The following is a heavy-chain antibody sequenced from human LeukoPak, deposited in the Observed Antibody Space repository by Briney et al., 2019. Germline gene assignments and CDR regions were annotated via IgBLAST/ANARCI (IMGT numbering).Heavy chain of an antibody. Sequence: SETLFLTCTVSGGSISSSSYYWGWIRQPPGKGLEWIGSIYYSGSTYYNPSLKSRVTISVDTSKNQFSLKLSSVTAADTAVYYCARDWGTGSYWGGAFDIWGQGTMVTVSS. CDR3: ARDWGTGSYWGGAFDI. CDR1: GGSISSSSYY. V-gene: IGHV4-39*07. J-gene: IGHJ3*02. CDR2: IYYSGST. D-gene: IGHD1-26*01.